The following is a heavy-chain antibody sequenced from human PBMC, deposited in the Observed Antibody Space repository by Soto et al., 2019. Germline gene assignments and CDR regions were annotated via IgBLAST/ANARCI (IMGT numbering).Heavy chain of an antibody. CDR3: ARDRLMATAGTARHYFGLDV. D-gene: IGHD5-18*01. J-gene: IGHJ6*02. CDR2: IYHSGST. V-gene: IGHV4-4*02. CDR1: GGSVSSSNW. Sequence: PSETLSLTCIVSGGSVSSSNWWSWVRQPPGKGLEWIGEIYHSGSTTYNPSLKSRATISVDKSENQFSLRLKSVTAADTAVYYCARDRLMATAGTARHYFGLDVWGQGTTVTAP.